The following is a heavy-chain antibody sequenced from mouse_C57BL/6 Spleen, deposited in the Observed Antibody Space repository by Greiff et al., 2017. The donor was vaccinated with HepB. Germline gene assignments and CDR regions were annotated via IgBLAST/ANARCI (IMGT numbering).Heavy chain of an antibody. D-gene: IGHD1-1*01. Sequence: VQLQQSGPELVKPGASVKISCKASGYTFTDYYMNWVKQSHGKSLEWIGDINPNNGGSSYNQKFKGKATLTVDKSSSTAYMELRSLTSEDSAVYYCARPTVVEYFDVWGTGTTVTVSS. CDR2: INPNNGGS. V-gene: IGHV1-26*01. CDR1: GYTFTDYY. J-gene: IGHJ1*03. CDR3: ARPTVVEYFDV.